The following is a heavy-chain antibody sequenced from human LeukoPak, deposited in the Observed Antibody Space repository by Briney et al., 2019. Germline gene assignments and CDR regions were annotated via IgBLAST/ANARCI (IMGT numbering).Heavy chain of an antibody. V-gene: IGHV3-48*03. CDR2: ISSSGSPI. CDR3: AREYSDGSGSYYYYYGMDV. Sequence: GGSPRLSCAASGFTFSSCEMNWVRQAPGKGLEWVSYISSSGSPIYYADSVKGRFTISRDNAKNSLYLQMNSLRAEDTAVYYCAREYSDGSGSYYYYYGMDVWGKGTTVIVSS. J-gene: IGHJ6*04. CDR1: GFTFSSCE. D-gene: IGHD3-10*01.